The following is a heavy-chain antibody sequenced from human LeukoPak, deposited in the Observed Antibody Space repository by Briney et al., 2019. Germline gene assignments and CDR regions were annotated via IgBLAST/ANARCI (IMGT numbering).Heavy chain of an antibody. D-gene: IGHD6-13*01. Sequence: SVKVSCKASGFTFTKFGISWVRQAPGQGLEWMGWMSDIGTTDYAQKFEGRLTVTTDTPTSTAYMDLSGLTSDDTAIYYCVRDRSNNDYWGQGTLVTVSS. CDR3: VRDRSNNDY. CDR1: GFTFTKFG. V-gene: IGHV1-18*01. CDR2: MSDIGTT. J-gene: IGHJ4*02.